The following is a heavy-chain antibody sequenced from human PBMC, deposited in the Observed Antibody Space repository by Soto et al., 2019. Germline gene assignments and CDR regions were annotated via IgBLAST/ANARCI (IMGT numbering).Heavy chain of an antibody. Sequence: QVQLVESGGGVVQPGRSLRLSCAASGFTFSSYGMHWVRQAPGKGLEWVAVIWYDGSNKYYADSVKGRFTISRDNSKNTLYLQMNSLRAEDTAVYYCARTDCSGGSCYPYYYYYYGMDVWGQGPTVTVSS. CDR2: IWYDGSNK. J-gene: IGHJ6*02. D-gene: IGHD2-15*01. CDR3: ARTDCSGGSCYPYYYYYYGMDV. CDR1: GFTFSSYG. V-gene: IGHV3-33*01.